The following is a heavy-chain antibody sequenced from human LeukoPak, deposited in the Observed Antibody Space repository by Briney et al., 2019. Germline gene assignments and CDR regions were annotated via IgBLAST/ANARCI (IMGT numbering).Heavy chain of an antibody. CDR3: ARGGYYYYMDV. J-gene: IGHJ6*03. Sequence: AETLSLTCSVSGVSISSSNSYWGWLRQAPGKGPEWIVRIYYSGTTYDDPSRKSRITIRVDTSKNQFSLKLSPVTAADTAVYYCARGGYYYYMDVWGHGTTVTVSS. CDR1: GVSISSSNSY. V-gene: IGHV4-39*07. CDR2: IYYSGTT.